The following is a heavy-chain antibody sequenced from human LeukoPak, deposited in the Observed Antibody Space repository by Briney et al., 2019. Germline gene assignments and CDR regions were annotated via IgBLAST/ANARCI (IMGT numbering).Heavy chain of an antibody. V-gene: IGHV3-21*01. CDR3: AKDFGYYYYYMDV. D-gene: IGHD3-10*01. J-gene: IGHJ6*03. CDR2: ISSSSSYI. CDR1: GFTFSSYS. Sequence: PGGSLRLTCAASGFTFSSYSMNWVRQAPGKGLEWVSSISSSSSYIYYADSVKGRFTISRDNSKNTLYLQMNSLRAEDTAVYYCAKDFGYYYYYMDVWGKGTTVTVSS.